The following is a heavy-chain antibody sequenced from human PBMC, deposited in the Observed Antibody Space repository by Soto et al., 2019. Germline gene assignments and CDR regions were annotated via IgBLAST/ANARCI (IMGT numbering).Heavy chain of an antibody. D-gene: IGHD1-26*01. CDR1: GGSVSSGSYY. J-gene: IGHJ4*02. CDR2: IYYSGST. Sequence: QVQLQESGPGLVKPSETLSLTCTVSGGSVSSGSYYWSWIRQPPGKGLEWIGYIYYSGSTNYNPSLKSRVTISVDTSKNQFSLKLSSVTAADTAVYYCARASDSGSLDYWGQGTLVTVSS. CDR3: ARASDSGSLDY. V-gene: IGHV4-61*01.